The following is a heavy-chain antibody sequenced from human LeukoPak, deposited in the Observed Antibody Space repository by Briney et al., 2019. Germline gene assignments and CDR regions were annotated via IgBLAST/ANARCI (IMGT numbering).Heavy chain of an antibody. V-gene: IGHV4-61*02. CDR3: VREMNYYGSGSLDI. J-gene: IGHJ3*02. D-gene: IGHD3-10*01. CDR1: GGSISSGSYY. CDR2: IYTSGST. Sequence: PSETLSLTCTVSGGSISSGSYYWSWIRQPAGKGLEWIGRIYTSGSTNYNPSLKSRVTISVDTSKNQFSLKLSPVTAADTAVYYCVREMNYYGSGSLDIWGQGTMVTVSS.